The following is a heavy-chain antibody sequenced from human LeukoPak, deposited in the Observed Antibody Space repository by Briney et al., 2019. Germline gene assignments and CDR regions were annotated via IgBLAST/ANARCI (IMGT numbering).Heavy chain of an antibody. CDR1: GGSINSYY. D-gene: IGHD6-19*01. Sequence: SETLSLTCTVSGGSINSYYWSWIRQPPGKGLEGIGYIYYSGSTNHNPSLKSRVTISVDTSKNQFSLKLSSVTAADTAVYYCARTAGIAVAGSRQYFDYWGQGMLVTVSS. CDR2: IYYSGST. V-gene: IGHV4-59*08. J-gene: IGHJ4*02. CDR3: ARTAGIAVAGSRQYFDY.